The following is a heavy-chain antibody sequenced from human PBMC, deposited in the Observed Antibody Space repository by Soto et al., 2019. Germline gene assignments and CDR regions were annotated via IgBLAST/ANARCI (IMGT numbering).Heavy chain of an antibody. CDR2: ISWDGGST. D-gene: IGHD3-10*01. CDR1: GFTFDDYT. V-gene: IGHV3-43*01. CDR3: VANYYGSGSSYMHY. J-gene: IGHJ4*02. Sequence: EVQLAESGGVVVQPGGSLRLSCAASGFTFDDYTMHWVRQAPGKGLEWVSLISWDGGSTYYADSVKGRFTISRDNSKNSQYLQMNSLRTEDTALYYCVANYYGSGSSYMHYWGQGTLVTVSS.